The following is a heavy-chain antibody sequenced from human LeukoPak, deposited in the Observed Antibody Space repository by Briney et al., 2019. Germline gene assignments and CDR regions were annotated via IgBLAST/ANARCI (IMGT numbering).Heavy chain of an antibody. J-gene: IGHJ4*02. CDR2: IKSKTDGGTT. CDR3: AREPSDIVVVVAATPEPFDY. V-gene: IGHV3-15*01. D-gene: IGHD2-15*01. Sequence: GGSLRLSCAASGFTFNNAWMSWVRQAPGKGLEWVGRIKSKTDGGTTDYAAPVKGRFTISRDNSKNTLYLQMNSLRAEDTAVYYCAREPSDIVVVVAATPEPFDYWGQGTLVTVSS. CDR1: GFTFNNAW.